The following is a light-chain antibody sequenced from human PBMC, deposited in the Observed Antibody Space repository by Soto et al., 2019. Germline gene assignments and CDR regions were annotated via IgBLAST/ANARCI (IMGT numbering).Light chain of an antibody. CDR3: QQRDSWPRT. Sequence: EIVLTQSPATLSLSPGESATLSCRASQRISRSLAWYQHKPGQAPRLLIFDTSNRATGIPARFSGSGCGTVFDFTTSSPEPEEFAIYYCQQRDSWPRTFGQGTKVEIK. CDR1: QRISRS. J-gene: IGKJ1*01. CDR2: DTS. V-gene: IGKV3-11*01.